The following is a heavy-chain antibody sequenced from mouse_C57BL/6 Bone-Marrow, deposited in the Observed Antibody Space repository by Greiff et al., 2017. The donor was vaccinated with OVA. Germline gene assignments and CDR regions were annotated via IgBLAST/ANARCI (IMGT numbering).Heavy chain of an antibody. Sequence: VHVKQSGPELVKPGASVKISCKASGYSFTDYNMNWVKQSNGKSLEWIGVINPNYGTTSYNQKFKGKATLTVDQSSSTAYKKINSLTAEDAADDYGALNNGSRGDMDDWGKGTSVTVSS. V-gene: IGHV1-39*01. CDR2: INPNYGTT. CDR1: GYSFTDYN. J-gene: IGHJ4*01. D-gene: IGHD1-1*01. CDR3: ALNNGSRGDMDD.